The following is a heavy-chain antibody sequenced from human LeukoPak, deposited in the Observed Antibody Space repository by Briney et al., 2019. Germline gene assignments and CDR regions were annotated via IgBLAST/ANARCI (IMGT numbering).Heavy chain of an antibody. V-gene: IGHV3-23*01. Sequence: GGSLRLSCAASRFTFSNYVMNWVRQAPGKGLEWVSGIGGSDGSTYYADSVKGRFTISRDNSKNTLYLQMNSLRAEGTALYYCTKGTWIQLWSLFDSWGQGTLVTVSS. D-gene: IGHD5-18*01. CDR2: IGGSDGST. CDR1: RFTFSNYV. CDR3: TKGTWIQLWSLFDS. J-gene: IGHJ4*02.